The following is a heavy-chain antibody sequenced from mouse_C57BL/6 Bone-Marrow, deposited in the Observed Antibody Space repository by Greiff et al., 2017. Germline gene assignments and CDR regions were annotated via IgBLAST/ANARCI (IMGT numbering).Heavy chain of an antibody. CDR1: GYTFTSYW. D-gene: IGHD2-3*01. CDR3: ARSFDGYGYFDV. J-gene: IGHJ1*03. V-gene: IGHV1-69*01. Sequence: QVQLQQPGAELVMPGASVKLSCKASGYTFTSYWMHWVKQRPGQGLEWIGEIDPSASYTNYNQKFKGKSTLTVDKTSSTAYMQLSSLTSEDSAVFYCARSFDGYGYFDVWGTGTTVTVSS. CDR2: IDPSASYT.